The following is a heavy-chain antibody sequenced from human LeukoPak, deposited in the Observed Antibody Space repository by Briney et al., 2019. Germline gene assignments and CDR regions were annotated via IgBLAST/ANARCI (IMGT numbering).Heavy chain of an antibody. Sequence: ASVKVSCKASGYTFTGYYMHWVRQAPGQGLEWMGWINAGNGNTKYSQKFQGRVTITSDTSASTAYMELSSLRSEDTAVYYCARMEPTGYFDMDVWGQGTAVTVSS. J-gene: IGHJ6*02. CDR1: GYTFTGYY. CDR3: ARMEPTGYFDMDV. CDR2: INAGNGNT. D-gene: IGHD1-1*01. V-gene: IGHV1-3*01.